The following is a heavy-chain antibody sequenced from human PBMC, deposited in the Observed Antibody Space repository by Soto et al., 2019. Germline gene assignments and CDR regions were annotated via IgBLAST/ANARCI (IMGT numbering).Heavy chain of an antibody. V-gene: IGHV3-23*01. D-gene: IGHD3-10*01. CDR3: AQTLDYYGSGSYYYYYGMDV. CDR2: ISGSGGST. Sequence: GGSLRLSCAASGFTLSSYAMSWVRQAPGKGLEWVSAISGSGGSTYYADSVKGRFTISRDNSKNTLYLQMNSLRAEDTAVYYCAQTLDYYGSGSYYYYYGMDVRGQGTTVTVSS. J-gene: IGHJ6*02. CDR1: GFTLSSYA.